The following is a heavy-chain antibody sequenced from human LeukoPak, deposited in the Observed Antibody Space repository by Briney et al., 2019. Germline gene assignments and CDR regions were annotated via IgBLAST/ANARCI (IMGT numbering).Heavy chain of an antibody. CDR3: ARGGWGRHSSSWYIDY. D-gene: IGHD6-13*01. Sequence: NRGESLKISCKASGYSFTSYWVAWVRQMSGKGLEWMGIIYPGDSDTRYSPSFQGQVTISADKSISTAYLQWSSLKASDTAMYYCARGGWGRHSSSWYIDYWGQGTLVTVSS. J-gene: IGHJ4*02. CDR1: GYSFTSYW. CDR2: IYPGDSDT. V-gene: IGHV5-51*01.